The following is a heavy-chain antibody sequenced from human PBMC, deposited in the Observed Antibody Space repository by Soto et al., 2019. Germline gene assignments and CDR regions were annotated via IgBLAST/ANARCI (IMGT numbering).Heavy chain of an antibody. J-gene: IGHJ6*03. Sequence: QVQLQQWGAGLLKPSETLSLTCAVYGGSFSGYQWSWIRQTPGKGLEWIGEINDSGNINYNPSLKSRATILVDTAKKQISLKLSSVTAADTAVYYCARGLILWFGELSRRGGYYYYIDVWGTGTTVTVSS. CDR2: INDSGNI. CDR1: GGSFSGYQ. D-gene: IGHD3-10*01. V-gene: IGHV4-34*01. CDR3: ARGLILWFGELSRRGGYYYYIDV.